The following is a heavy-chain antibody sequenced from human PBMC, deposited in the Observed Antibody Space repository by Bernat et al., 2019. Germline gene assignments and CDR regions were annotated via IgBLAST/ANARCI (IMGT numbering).Heavy chain of an antibody. CDR1: GGTFSSYA. D-gene: IGHD6-19*01. J-gene: IGHJ4*02. V-gene: IGHV1-69*06. CDR2: IIPIFGTA. Sequence: QVQLVQSGAEVKKPGSSVKVSCKASGGTFSSYAISWVRQAPGQGLEWMGGIIPIFGTANYAQKFQGRVTITADKSTSTAYMELSSLRSDDTAVYYCARDNREVAVAGTTDYWGQGTLVTVSS. CDR3: ARDNREVAVAGTTDY.